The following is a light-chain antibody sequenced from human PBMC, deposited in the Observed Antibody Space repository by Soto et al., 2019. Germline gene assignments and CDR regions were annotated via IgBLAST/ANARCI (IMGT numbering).Light chain of an antibody. Sequence: QDVVTQEPSLTVSPEGTVTLTCASSTGAVTSGYYPNWFQQKPGQAPRALIYSTNKKHSWTPARFSGSLLGGKAALTLSGVQPEDEAEYYCLLYYGGAVVFGGGTKLTVL. CDR1: TGAVTSGYY. V-gene: IGLV7-43*01. CDR2: STN. J-gene: IGLJ2*01. CDR3: LLYYGGAVV.